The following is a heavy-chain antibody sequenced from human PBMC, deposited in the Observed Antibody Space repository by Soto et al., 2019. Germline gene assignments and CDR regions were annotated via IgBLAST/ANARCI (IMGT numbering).Heavy chain of an antibody. CDR1: GYSITAGGYF. CDR3: AGLRIPAAGSS. Sequence: SETLSLTCFVSGYSITAGGYFWSWLRQHPGRVLEWIGYIYHTGSTYYNPSLKSRITISVDTTKNQFSLRLTSVTAADTAVYYCAGLRIPAAGSSWGQGTLVTVSS. CDR2: IYHTGST. V-gene: IGHV4-31*03. J-gene: IGHJ4*02. D-gene: IGHD6-13*01.